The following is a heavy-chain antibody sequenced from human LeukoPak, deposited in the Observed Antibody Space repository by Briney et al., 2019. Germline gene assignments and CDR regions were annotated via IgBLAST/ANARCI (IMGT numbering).Heavy chain of an antibody. CDR1: GFTFSSYW. Sequence: HPGGSLRLSCAASGFTFSSYWMSWVRQDPGKGLEWVANTKQDGSEKYYVDSVKGRFTISRDNAKNSLYLQVNSLRAEDTAVHYCATEILYYYDSSGYYVDYFGYWGQGTLVTVSS. V-gene: IGHV3-7*01. D-gene: IGHD3-22*01. J-gene: IGHJ4*02. CDR3: ATEILYYYDSSGYYVDYFGY. CDR2: TKQDGSEK.